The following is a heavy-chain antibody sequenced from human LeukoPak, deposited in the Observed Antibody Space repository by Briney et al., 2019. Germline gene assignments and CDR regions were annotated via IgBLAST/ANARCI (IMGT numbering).Heavy chain of an antibody. CDR2: ISWNSGRI. CDR1: GFTFDDYA. J-gene: IGHJ4*02. D-gene: IGHD5-18*01. V-gene: IGHV3-9*01. CDR3: AKDFGYSCGYGFDY. Sequence: PGGSLRLPCAASGFTFDDYAMHWVRQAPGKGLEWVSGISWNSGRIAYADSVKGRFTISRDNAKNSLYLQMNSLRAEDTALYYCAKDFGYSCGYGFDYWGQGTLVTVSS.